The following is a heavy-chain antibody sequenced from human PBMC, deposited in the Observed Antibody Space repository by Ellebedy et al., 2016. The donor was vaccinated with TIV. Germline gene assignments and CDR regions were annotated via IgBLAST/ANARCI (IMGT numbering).Heavy chain of an antibody. CDR3: ATDGSYGDYLSPAHAFEI. J-gene: IGHJ3*02. D-gene: IGHD4-17*01. CDR1: GFTLTNYW. CDR2: INEDGTKK. V-gene: IGHV3-7*01. Sequence: GESLKISCTASGFTLTNYWMTWVRQAPGRGLEWVANINEDGTKKHFVDSVRGRFTISRDDAGNSLFLQMNSLRAEDTAVYYCATDGSYGDYLSPAHAFEIWGQGTVVAVSS.